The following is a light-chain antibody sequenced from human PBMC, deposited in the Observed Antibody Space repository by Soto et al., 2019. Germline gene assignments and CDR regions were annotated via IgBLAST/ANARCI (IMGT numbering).Light chain of an antibody. CDR3: SSYAGSDNLA. V-gene: IGLV1-47*01. CDR2: RDN. Sequence: QAVVTQPPSPSGTPGQRVTISCSGSSSNIERNYVYWYQQLPGTAPKLLIFRDNQRPSGVPDRFSGSKSGNTASLTVSGLHTDDEADYYCSSYAGSDNLAFGGGTKVTVL. CDR1: SSNIERNY. J-gene: IGLJ2*01.